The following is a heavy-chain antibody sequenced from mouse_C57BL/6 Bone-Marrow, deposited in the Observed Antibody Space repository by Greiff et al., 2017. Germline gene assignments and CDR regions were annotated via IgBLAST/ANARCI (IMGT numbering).Heavy chain of an antibody. D-gene: IGHD1-1*01. CDR3: ARRFITTVVGY. CDR2: INPYNGGT. J-gene: IGHJ2*01. Sequence: VQLQQSGPVLLKPWASVKMSCTASGYTFTDYYMNWVKQSHGKSLEWIGVINPYNGGTRYNQKFKGKATLTVDKSSSTAYMELNSLTSEDSAVYYCARRFITTVVGYWGQGTTLTVSS. CDR1: GYTFTDYY. V-gene: IGHV1-19*01.